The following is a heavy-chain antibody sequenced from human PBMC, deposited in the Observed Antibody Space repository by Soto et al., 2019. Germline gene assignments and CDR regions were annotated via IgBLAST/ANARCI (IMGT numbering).Heavy chain of an antibody. CDR3: ATDTARTYYYYGMDV. D-gene: IGHD5-18*01. CDR1: GYSFTSYW. J-gene: IGHJ6*02. Sequence: GESLKISCKGSGYSFTSYWIGWVRQMPGKGLEWMGIIYPGDSDTRYSPSFQGQVAMSVDKSTSTAYLQWSSLKASDTAMYYCATDTARTYYYYGMDVWGQGTTVTVSS. CDR2: IYPGDSDT. V-gene: IGHV5-51*01.